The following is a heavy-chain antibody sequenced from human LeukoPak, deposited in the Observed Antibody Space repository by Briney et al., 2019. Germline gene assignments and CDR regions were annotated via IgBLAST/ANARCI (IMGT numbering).Heavy chain of an antibody. CDR3: ARAQRSTMIVD. Sequence: SETLSLTCTVSGGSISSGGYYWSWIRQHPGKGLEWIGYIYYSGSTYYNPSLKSRVTITVDTSKNQFSLKLSSVTAADTAVYYCARAQRSTMIVDWGQGTLVTVSS. CDR2: IYYSGST. J-gene: IGHJ4*02. D-gene: IGHD3-22*01. V-gene: IGHV4-31*03. CDR1: GGSISSGGYY.